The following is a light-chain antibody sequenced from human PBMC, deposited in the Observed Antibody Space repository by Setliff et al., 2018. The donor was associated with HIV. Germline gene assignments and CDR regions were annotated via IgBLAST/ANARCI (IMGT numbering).Light chain of an antibody. Sequence: STITCTGTNSDVGGYNYLSWYVQEPGKAPKLIMYNFSSRPSGISNRFSGSKSGNTASLTISGLRAEDEGDYFCTSYTSSDTYVFGTGTKVTVL. CDR2: NFS. CDR3: TSYTSSDTYV. V-gene: IGLV2-14*03. J-gene: IGLJ1*01. CDR1: NSDVGGYNY.